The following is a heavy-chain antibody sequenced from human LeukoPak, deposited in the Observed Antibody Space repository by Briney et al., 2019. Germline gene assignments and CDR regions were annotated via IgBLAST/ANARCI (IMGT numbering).Heavy chain of an antibody. J-gene: IGHJ4*02. CDR2: ISSSSSYI. Sequence: GGSLRLSCAASGFTFSSYSMNWVRQAPGKGLEWVSSISSSSSYIYYADSVKGRFTISRDNSKNTLYLQMNSLRAEDTAVYYCAKGSGEPYYFDYWGQGTLVTVSS. CDR1: GFTFSSYS. D-gene: IGHD7-27*01. V-gene: IGHV3-21*01. CDR3: AKGSGEPYYFDY.